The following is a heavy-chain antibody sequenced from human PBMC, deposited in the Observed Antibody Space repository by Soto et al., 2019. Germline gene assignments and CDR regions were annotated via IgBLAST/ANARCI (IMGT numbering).Heavy chain of an antibody. J-gene: IGHJ4*02. CDR2: IKSKTDGGTT. D-gene: IGHD1-26*01. CDR1: GFTFSNAW. CDR3: TTDHRDYSGGGY. Sequence: EVQLVESGGGLVKPGGSLRLSCAASGFTFSNAWMSWVHQAPGKGLEWVGRIKSKTDGGTTDYAAPVKGRFTISRDDSTNTLYLQMNSLKTEDTAVYYCTTDHRDYSGGGYWGQGTLVTVSS. V-gene: IGHV3-15*01.